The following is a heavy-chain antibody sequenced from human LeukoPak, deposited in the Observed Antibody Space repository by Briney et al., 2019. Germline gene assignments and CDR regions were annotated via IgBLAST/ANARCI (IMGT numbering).Heavy chain of an antibody. CDR1: GYTFTNYG. Sequence: GASVKVSCKASGYTFTNYGISWVRQAPGQGLEWVAWISLATGAPSCAQKFQGRVTLTTDTSTSTAYMELRSLKSDDTAVYYCARDIGLVRGIIMAHWGQGTQVTVSS. J-gene: IGHJ4*02. CDR2: ISLATGAP. CDR3: ARDIGLVRGIIMAH. V-gene: IGHV1-18*01. D-gene: IGHD3-10*01.